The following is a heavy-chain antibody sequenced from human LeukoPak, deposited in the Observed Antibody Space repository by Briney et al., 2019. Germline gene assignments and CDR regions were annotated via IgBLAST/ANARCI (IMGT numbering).Heavy chain of an antibody. V-gene: IGHV4-59*01. CDR1: GGSFSGYY. CDR3: ARIAVSSGWGYFDY. D-gene: IGHD6-19*01. CDR2: IYYSGST. J-gene: IGHJ4*02. Sequence: SETLSLTCAVYGGSFSGYYWSWIRQPPGKGLEWIGYIYYSGSTNYNPSLKSRVTISVDTSKNQFSLKLSSVTAADTAVYYCARIAVSSGWGYFDYWGQGTLVTASS.